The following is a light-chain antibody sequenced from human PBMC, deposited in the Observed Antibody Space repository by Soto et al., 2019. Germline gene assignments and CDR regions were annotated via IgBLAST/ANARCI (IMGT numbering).Light chain of an antibody. CDR3: CSYAGSYTLGV. V-gene: IGLV2-11*01. J-gene: IGLJ7*01. Sequence: QSALTQPRSVSGSPGQSVTISCTGTSNDVGGYNYVSWYQQHPGKAPKLMIYDVSKRPSGVPDRFSGSKSGNTASLTISGLQAEDEADYYCCSYAGSYTLGVFGGGTQLTVL. CDR1: SNDVGGYNY. CDR2: DVS.